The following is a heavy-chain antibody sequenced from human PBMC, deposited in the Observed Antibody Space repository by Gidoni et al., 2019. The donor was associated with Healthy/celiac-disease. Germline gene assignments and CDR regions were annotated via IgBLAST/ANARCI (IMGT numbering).Heavy chain of an antibody. CDR2: IIPILGIA. D-gene: IGHD5-12*01. CDR1: GGTFSSYA. CDR3: AREGRYSGYDLPDY. J-gene: IGHJ4*02. Sequence: QIQLVQSGAEVKQPGSSVKVSCKASGGTFSSYAISWVRQAPGQGLEWMGRIIPILGIANYAQKFQGRVTITTDKSTSTAYMELSSLRSEDTAVYYCAREGRYSGYDLPDYWGQGTLVTVSS. V-gene: IGHV1-69*04.